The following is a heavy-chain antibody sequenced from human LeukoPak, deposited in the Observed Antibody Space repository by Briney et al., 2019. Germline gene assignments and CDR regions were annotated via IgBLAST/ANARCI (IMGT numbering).Heavy chain of an antibody. CDR1: GFTFSSYS. Sequence: PGGSLRLSCAASGFTFSSYSMNWVRQAPGKGLEGVSSISSSSSYIYYADSVKGRFTISRDNAKNSLYLQMNSLRAEDTAVYYCARRDILGYMDVWGKGTTVTVSS. CDR3: ARRDILGYMDV. CDR2: ISSSSSYI. V-gene: IGHV3-21*01. D-gene: IGHD2-15*01. J-gene: IGHJ6*03.